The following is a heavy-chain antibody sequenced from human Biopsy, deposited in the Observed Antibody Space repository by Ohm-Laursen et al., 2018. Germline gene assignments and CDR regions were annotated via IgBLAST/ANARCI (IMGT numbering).Heavy chain of an antibody. Sequence: SLRLSCAASGFTFDDFGMHWVRQAPGKGLEWVSSISWNGGSSGYADSVKGRFTISRDNARKSLYLQMNSLRPEDTALYYCAKDISIGGFAISYYYGMDVWGQGTAVTVSS. CDR1: GFTFDDFG. CDR2: ISWNGGSS. D-gene: IGHD2-21*01. CDR3: AKDISIGGFAISYYYGMDV. V-gene: IGHV3-9*01. J-gene: IGHJ6*02.